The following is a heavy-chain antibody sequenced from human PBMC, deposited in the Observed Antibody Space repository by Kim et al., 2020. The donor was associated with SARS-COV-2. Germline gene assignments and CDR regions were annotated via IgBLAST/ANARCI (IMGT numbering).Heavy chain of an antibody. Sequence: SETLSLTCTVSGASVSSSDYLWGWIRRPPGQGLEWIGDIYHTGGTIYNPSLKSRVSISVDTSKNQFSLNLNSVTAADTAMYYCARGPIMTTDYWGQGTLV. J-gene: IGHJ4*02. CDR3: ARGPIMTTDY. D-gene: IGHD3-16*01. V-gene: IGHV4-61*08. CDR1: GASVSSSDYL. CDR2: IYHTGGT.